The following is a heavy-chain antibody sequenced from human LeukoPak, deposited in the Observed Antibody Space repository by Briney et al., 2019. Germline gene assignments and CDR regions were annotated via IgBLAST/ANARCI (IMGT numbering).Heavy chain of an antibody. D-gene: IGHD1-14*01. V-gene: IGHV3-7*01. CDR3: AREVYGDY. CDR1: GFTFSNYW. CDR2: IKEDGTTI. Sequence: PGGSLRLSCTASGFTFSNYWMGWVRQAPGKGLEWVANIKEDGTTIHYVDSVKGRFTISRDNAKNSLYLQMNSLRAEDTAVYYCAREVYGDYWGQGTLVTVSS. J-gene: IGHJ4*02.